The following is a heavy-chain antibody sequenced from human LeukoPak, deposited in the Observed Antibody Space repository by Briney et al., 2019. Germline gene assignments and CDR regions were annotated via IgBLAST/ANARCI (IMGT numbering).Heavy chain of an antibody. CDR3: ERTEGTVAYES. CDR2: INSDGSGT. V-gene: IGHV3-74*01. CDR1: GFTFSSYW. D-gene: IGHD4-23*01. Sequence: PGGSLRLSCAASGFTFSSYWMHWVRQAPGKGLVWVSRINSDGSGTIYADSVRGRFTISRDNAKNTLYLQVNSLRAEDTAVYYCERTEGTVAYESWGQGTLVTVSS. J-gene: IGHJ4*02.